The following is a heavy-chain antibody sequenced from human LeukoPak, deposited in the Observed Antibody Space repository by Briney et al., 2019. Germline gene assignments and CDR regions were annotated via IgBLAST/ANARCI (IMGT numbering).Heavy chain of an antibody. Sequence: SETLSLTCTVSGGSISSSSYYWGWIRQPPGKGLEWIGSIYYSGSTYYNPSLKSRVTISVDTSKNQFSLKLSSVTAAGTAVYYCYYGSGSYYPFDYWGQGTLVTVSS. CDR2: IYYSGST. CDR3: YYGSGSYYPFDY. CDR1: GGSISSSSYY. V-gene: IGHV4-39*01. J-gene: IGHJ4*02. D-gene: IGHD3-10*01.